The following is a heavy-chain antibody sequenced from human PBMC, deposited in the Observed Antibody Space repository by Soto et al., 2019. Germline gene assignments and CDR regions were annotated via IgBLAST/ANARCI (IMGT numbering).Heavy chain of an antibody. Sequence: ASVKVSCKASGYTFSTYAVHWVRQAPGQGPEWMGWINPGNSNTKYSQKFQGRFTMTRDTSASTAYMELSSLRSEDTAVYYCAREYCTSTSCYSFFDPWGQGTLVTVSS. CDR1: GYTFSTYA. D-gene: IGHD2-2*01. CDR2: INPGNSNT. CDR3: AREYCTSTSCYSFFDP. V-gene: IGHV1-3*01. J-gene: IGHJ5*02.